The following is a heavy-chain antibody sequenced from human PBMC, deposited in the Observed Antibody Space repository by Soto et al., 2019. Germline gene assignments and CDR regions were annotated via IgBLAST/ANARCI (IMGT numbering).Heavy chain of an antibody. D-gene: IGHD3-10*01. CDR1: GGSISSGDYY. CDR2: IYYSGST. CDR3: ARGDWGFGEGGFDY. V-gene: IGHV4-30-4*01. Sequence: SETLSLTCTVSGGSISSGDYYWSWIRQPPGKGLEWIGYIYYSGSTYYNPSLKSRVTISVDTSKNQFSLKLSSVTAADTAVYYWARGDWGFGEGGFDYWGQGTLVTVSS. J-gene: IGHJ4*02.